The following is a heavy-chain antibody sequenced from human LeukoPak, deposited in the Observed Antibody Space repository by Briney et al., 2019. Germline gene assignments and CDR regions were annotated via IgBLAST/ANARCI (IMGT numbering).Heavy chain of an antibody. J-gene: IGHJ4*02. D-gene: IGHD5-18*01. V-gene: IGHV3-30*02. CDR2: IRYDGSNK. Sequence: GGSLRLSCAASGFTFSSYGMHWVRQAPGKGLKWVAFIRYDGSNKYYADSVKGRFTISRDNSKNTLYLQMNSLRAEDTAVYYCAKDADTAMVGPFDYWGQGTLVTVSS. CDR3: AKDADTAMVGPFDY. CDR1: GFTFSSYG.